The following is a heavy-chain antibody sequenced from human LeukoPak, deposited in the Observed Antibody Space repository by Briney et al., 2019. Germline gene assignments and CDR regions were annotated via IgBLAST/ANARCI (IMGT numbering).Heavy chain of an antibody. CDR2: IYYSGST. V-gene: IGHV4-31*03. CDR1: GGSIRSGGYY. D-gene: IGHD1-26*01. Sequence: TASQTLSLTCTVSGGSIRSGGYYWSWIRQHPGKGLEWIGYIYYSGSTNYNPSLKSRVTISVDTSKNQFSLKLSSVTAADTAVYYCARAPLGGNGMDVWGQGTTVTVSS. J-gene: IGHJ6*02. CDR3: ARAPLGGNGMDV.